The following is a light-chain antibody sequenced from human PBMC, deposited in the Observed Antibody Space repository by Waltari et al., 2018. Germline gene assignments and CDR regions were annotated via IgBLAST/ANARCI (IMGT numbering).Light chain of an antibody. Sequence: QSVLTPPPSVSAAPRPRVTISCSCGSSHLGTNYVSWYRQFPGTAPKLLIYEDSDRPSGIPGRFSGSKSGTSATLDSTGLQAGDEADYYCGTWDSSLSGAVFGGGTHLTVL. CDR2: EDS. V-gene: IGLV1-51*02. CDR1: SSHLGTNY. CDR3: GTWDSSLSGAV. J-gene: IGLJ7*01.